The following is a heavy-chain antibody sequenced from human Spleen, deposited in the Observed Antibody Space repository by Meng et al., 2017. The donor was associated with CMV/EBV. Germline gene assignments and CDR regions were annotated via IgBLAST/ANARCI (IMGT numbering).Heavy chain of an antibody. CDR3: ARVEETIFGVVIVYYYYYGMDV. D-gene: IGHD3-3*01. V-gene: IGHV3-7*01. J-gene: IGHJ6*02. Sequence: GGSLRLSCAASGFTFSSYWMSWVRQAPGKGLEWVANIKQDGSEKYYVDSVKGRFTISRDNAKNSLYLQMNSLRAEDTAVYYCARVEETIFGVVIVYYYYYGMDVWGQGTTVTVSS. CDR1: GFTFSSYW. CDR2: IKQDGSEK.